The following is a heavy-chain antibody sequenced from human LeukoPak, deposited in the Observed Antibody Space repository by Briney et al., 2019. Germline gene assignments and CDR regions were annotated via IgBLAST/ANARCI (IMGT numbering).Heavy chain of an antibody. Sequence: PSETLSLTCTVSGGSMSGYYWSWVRQPPGKGLELIWDIYYSGSANYKPSLTRRVTISVYTSKNQIHLLMTSVNAADTAVYYCARADGGSHSYFDQWGQGTLVTVSS. V-gene: IGHV4-59*01. CDR1: GGSMSGYY. CDR3: ARADGGSHSYFDQ. J-gene: IGHJ4*02. D-gene: IGHD1-26*01. CDR2: IYYSGSA.